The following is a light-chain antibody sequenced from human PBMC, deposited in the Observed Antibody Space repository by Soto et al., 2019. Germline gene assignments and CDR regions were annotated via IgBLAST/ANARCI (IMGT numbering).Light chain of an antibody. CDR1: QSISSSY. V-gene: IGKV3-20*01. CDR3: QQYSSSPPEFT. Sequence: EIVLTQSPGTLSLSPGERATLSCRASQSISSSYLAWYQQRPGQAPRLLIFAASYSATGIPDRFSGSGSGTDFTLTISILEPEDFAVYYCQQYSSSPPEFTFGPGTKVDSK. CDR2: AAS. J-gene: IGKJ3*01.